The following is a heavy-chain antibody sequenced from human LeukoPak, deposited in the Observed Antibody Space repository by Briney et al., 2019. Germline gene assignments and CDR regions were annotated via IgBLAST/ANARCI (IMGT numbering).Heavy chain of an antibody. CDR1: EFSVGSNY. CDR3: ARPRAPVTRISSFDI. V-gene: IGHV3-66*02. J-gene: IGHJ3*02. Sequence: GGSLRLSCAASEFSVGSNYMTWVRQAPGKGLEWVSLSGGSTYYADSVKGRFTISRDNSKNTLYLQMSSLRADDTAVYYCARPRAPVTRISSFDIWGQGTMVTVSS. CDR2: SGGST. D-gene: IGHD4-17*01.